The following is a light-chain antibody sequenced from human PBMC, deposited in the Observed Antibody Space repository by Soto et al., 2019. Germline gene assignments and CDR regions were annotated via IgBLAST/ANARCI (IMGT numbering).Light chain of an antibody. J-gene: IGKJ1*01. CDR3: QQYGSSPMT. CDR2: GAS. Sequence: EIVLTQSPGTLSLSAGERATLSCRASQTVSDSYLAWYQQKPGQAPRLLIYGASSRATGIPDRFSGSGSGTDFTLTISRLEPEDFAVYYCQQYGSSPMTFGQGTKVDIK. CDR1: QTVSDSY. V-gene: IGKV3-20*01.